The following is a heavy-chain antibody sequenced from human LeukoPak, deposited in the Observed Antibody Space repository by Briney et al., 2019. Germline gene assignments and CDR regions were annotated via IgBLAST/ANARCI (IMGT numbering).Heavy chain of an antibody. J-gene: IGHJ4*02. CDR2: VSSSSGHI. Sequence: KPGGSLRLSCAASGFSFSGYSMNWVRQAPGKGLEWVSSVSSSSGHIYYADSVKGRFTISRDNAKNSLYLQMNTLRAEDTAVYYCARDLAHDYWDQGTLVTVSS. CDR3: ARDLAHDY. CDR1: GFSFSGYS. V-gene: IGHV3-21*01.